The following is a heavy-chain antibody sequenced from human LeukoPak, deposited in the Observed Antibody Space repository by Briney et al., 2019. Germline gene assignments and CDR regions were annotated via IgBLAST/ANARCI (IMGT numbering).Heavy chain of an antibody. CDR3: ARVRGPFPYYMDV. CDR1: GFTVSSNY. Sequence: GGSLRLSCAASGFTVSSNYMSWVRQAPGKGLEWVSAVSGSGGSTYYADSVKGRFTISRDNSKNTLYLQMNSLRAEDTAVYYCARVRGPFPYYMDVWGKGTTVTVSS. D-gene: IGHD2/OR15-2a*01. V-gene: IGHV3-23*01. CDR2: VSGSGGST. J-gene: IGHJ6*03.